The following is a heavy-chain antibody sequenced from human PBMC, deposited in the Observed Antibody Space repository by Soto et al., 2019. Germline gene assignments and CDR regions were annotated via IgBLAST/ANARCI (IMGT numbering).Heavy chain of an antibody. J-gene: IGHJ6*02. CDR2: IYYRGST. CDR1: GGSISSHY. D-gene: IGHD1-26*01. Sequence: LSLTCTVSGGSISSHYWSWVRQAPGKGLEWIGHIYYRGSTNYNPSLRSRSTISVDTSKNQFSLKLNSVTTADTAVYYCARDGREASGMDVWGQGTKVTVSS. CDR3: ARDGREASGMDV. V-gene: IGHV4-59*11.